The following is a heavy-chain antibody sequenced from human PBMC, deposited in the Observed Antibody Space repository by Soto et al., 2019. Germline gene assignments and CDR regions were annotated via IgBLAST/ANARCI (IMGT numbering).Heavy chain of an antibody. Sequence: TLSLTCTVSGGSISSYYWSWIRQPPGKGLEWIGYIYYRGSTNYNPSLKSRVTISVATSKNQFSLKLSSVTAADTAVYYCARRYGGSIDYWGQGTLVTVSS. V-gene: IGHV4-59*08. D-gene: IGHD2-15*01. CDR1: GGSISSYY. J-gene: IGHJ4*02. CDR3: ARRYGGSIDY. CDR2: IYYRGST.